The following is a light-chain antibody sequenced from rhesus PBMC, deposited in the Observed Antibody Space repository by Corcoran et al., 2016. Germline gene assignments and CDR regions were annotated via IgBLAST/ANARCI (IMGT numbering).Light chain of an antibody. V-gene: IGKV1-69*01. CDR2: RAS. CDR3: QQHDNSPFT. J-gene: IGKJ3*01. Sequence: DIQMTQSPSSLSASVGDRVTITCRASQGISNWLAWYQQKPGKAPKLLIYRASNLETGVPSRFSGSGSGTAFTLTIRSLQPKDIATYYCQQHDNSPFTFGPGTKLDIK. CDR1: QGISNW.